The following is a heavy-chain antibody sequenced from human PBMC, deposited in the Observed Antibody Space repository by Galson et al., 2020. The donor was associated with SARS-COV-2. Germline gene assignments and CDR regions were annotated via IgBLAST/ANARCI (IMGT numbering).Heavy chain of an antibody. CDR1: GGTFSSYA. V-gene: IGHV1-69*06. J-gene: IGHJ6*02. CDR3: ARALGGYCSSTSCPTYYYYGMDV. Sequence: SVKVSCKASGGTFSSYAISWVRQAPGQGLEWMGGIIPIFGTANYAQKFQGRVTITADKSTSTAYMELSSLRSEDTAVYYCARALGGYCSSTSCPTYYYYGMDVWGQGSTVTVSS. D-gene: IGHD2-2*01. CDR2: IIPIFGTA.